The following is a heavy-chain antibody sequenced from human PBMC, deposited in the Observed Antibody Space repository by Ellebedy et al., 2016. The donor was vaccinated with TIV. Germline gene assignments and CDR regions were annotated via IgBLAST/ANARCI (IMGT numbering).Heavy chain of an antibody. Sequence: PGGSLRLSCAASGFTFSDYYMSWIRQAPGKGLEWVSYISSSSSYTNYADSVKGRFTISRDNAKNSLFLQMNSLRAEDTAVYYCARDFDSSGSDYYAFDIWGQGTMVTVSS. CDR3: ARDFDSSGSDYYAFDI. CDR1: GFTFSDYY. D-gene: IGHD6-19*01. V-gene: IGHV3-11*06. CDR2: ISSSSSYT. J-gene: IGHJ3*02.